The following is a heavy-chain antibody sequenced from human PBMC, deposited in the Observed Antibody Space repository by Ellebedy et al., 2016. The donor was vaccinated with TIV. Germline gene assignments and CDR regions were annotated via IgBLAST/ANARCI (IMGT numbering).Heavy chain of an antibody. J-gene: IGHJ6*02. CDR3: AEEGGPSRGASGMDV. V-gene: IGHV3-30*18. CDR2: ISDGGTEK. D-gene: IGHD1-26*01. CDR1: GFTLRTYG. Sequence: GESLKISCAASGFTLRTYGTHWVRQAPGKGPEWVAFISDGGTEKYYADSVKCRFTISSDISKNTFYLQMNSLRADDTAVYFCAEEGGPSRGASGMDVWGQGTTVSVSS.